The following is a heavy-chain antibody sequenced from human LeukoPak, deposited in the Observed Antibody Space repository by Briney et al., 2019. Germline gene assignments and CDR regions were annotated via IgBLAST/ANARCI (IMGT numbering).Heavy chain of an antibody. J-gene: IGHJ4*02. CDR3: ARDFWGGYYTED. CDR1: GIIFSTYA. V-gene: IGHV3-48*04. Sequence: PGGSLRLSCEFSGIIFSTYAMNWVRQAPGKGLEWISYISGSSSGSTSIIHYADSVKGRFTISRDNAKNSLHLQMDSLSAEDSAVYYCARDFWGGYYTEDWGQGALVIVSS. CDR2: ISGSSSGSTSII. D-gene: IGHD3-3*01.